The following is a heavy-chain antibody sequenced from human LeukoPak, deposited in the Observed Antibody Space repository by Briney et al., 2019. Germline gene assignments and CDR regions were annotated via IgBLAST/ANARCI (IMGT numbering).Heavy chain of an antibody. J-gene: IGHJ4*02. V-gene: IGHV4-61*02. D-gene: IGHD2-8*01. CDR3: AGVKKFDY. Sequence: SETLSLTCTASGGSISSGSYYWNWMRQPAGKGLEWIGRHTSGSINYSPSLKSRVTISVDTSKNQLSLMLTSVTAADTAVYYCAGVKKFDYWGQGILVTVSS. CDR2: HTSGSI. CDR1: GGSISSGSYY.